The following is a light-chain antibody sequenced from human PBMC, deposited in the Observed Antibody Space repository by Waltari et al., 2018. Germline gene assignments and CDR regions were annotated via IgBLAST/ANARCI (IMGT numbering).Light chain of an antibody. Sequence: QSALTQPASVSGSPGQSITISCAGTSSALGGSTYVSWYQQHPGKAPKLIIFDVTRWPSGVSQRFSGSKSGNTASLTISGLQAEDEADYYCTSYTSTNTVIFGGGTKVTVL. CDR3: TSYTSTNTVI. CDR2: DVT. J-gene: IGLJ2*01. CDR1: SSALGGSTY. V-gene: IGLV2-14*03.